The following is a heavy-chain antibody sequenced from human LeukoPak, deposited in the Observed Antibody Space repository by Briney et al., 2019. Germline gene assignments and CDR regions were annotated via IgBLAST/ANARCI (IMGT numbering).Heavy chain of an antibody. CDR1: GFTFSSYS. Sequence: GRSLRLSCAASGFTFSSYSMNWVRQAPGKGLEWVSSISSSSSYIYYADSVKGRFTISRDNAKNSLYLQMNSLRAEDTAVYYCARDLRGKSFDYWGQGTLVTVSS. V-gene: IGHV3-21*01. D-gene: IGHD3-16*01. J-gene: IGHJ4*02. CDR3: ARDLRGKSFDY. CDR2: ISSSSSYI.